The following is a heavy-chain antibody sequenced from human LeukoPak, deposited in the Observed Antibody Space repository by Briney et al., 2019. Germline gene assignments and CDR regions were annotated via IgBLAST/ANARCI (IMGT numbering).Heavy chain of an antibody. CDR3: TRVRYSSSWHSDY. D-gene: IGHD6-13*01. CDR2: IRSKAYGGTT. Sequence: GGSLRLSCTASGFTFGDYPMSCVRQAPGTGLEWVSFIRSKAYGGTTEYAASVKGRFTISRDDSKSIAYLQMDSLKTEDTAVYYCTRVRYSSSWHSDYWGQGTLVTVSS. J-gene: IGHJ4*02. V-gene: IGHV3-49*04. CDR1: GFTFGDYP.